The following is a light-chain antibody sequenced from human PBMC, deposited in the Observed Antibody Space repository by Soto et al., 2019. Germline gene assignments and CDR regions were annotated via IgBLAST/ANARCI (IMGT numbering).Light chain of an antibody. J-gene: IGLJ1*01. CDR2: DVS. CDR3: CSYAGSYSYV. V-gene: IGLV2-11*01. CDR1: SSDVGAYNY. Sequence: QSALTQPRSVSGSPGPSVTISSTGTSSDVGAYNYVSWYQQHPGKAPKLMIYDVSKRPSGVPDRFSGSKSGNTASLTISGLQAEDEADYYCCSYAGSYSYVFGTGTKLTVL.